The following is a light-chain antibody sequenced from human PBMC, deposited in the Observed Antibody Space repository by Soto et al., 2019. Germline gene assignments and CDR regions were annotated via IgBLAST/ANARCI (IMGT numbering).Light chain of an antibody. CDR1: QSVSSN. V-gene: IGKV3-15*01. J-gene: IGKJ1*01. CDR3: QQYNNWPRWT. CDR2: GAS. Sequence: EIVMTQSPATLSVSPGERATLSCRASQSVSSNLAWYQQKPGQAPRLLIYGASTRATGIPARFSGSGSGTVFTLTISSLQSEDFAAYYCQQYNNWPRWTFGQGTKVEIK.